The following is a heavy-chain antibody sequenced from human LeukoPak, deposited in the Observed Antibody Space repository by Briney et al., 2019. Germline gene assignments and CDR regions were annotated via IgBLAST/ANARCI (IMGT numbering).Heavy chain of an antibody. J-gene: IGHJ4*02. Sequence: GGSLRLSCAASGFTFSSYGMHWVRQAPGKGLEWVAVISYDGSNKYYADSVKGRSTISRDNSKNTLYLQMNSLRAEDTAVYYCAREIGPIQLHLWGSAFDYWGQGTLVTVSS. CDR2: ISYDGSNK. CDR1: GFTFSSYG. CDR3: AREIGPIQLHLWGSAFDY. D-gene: IGHD5-18*01. V-gene: IGHV3-30*03.